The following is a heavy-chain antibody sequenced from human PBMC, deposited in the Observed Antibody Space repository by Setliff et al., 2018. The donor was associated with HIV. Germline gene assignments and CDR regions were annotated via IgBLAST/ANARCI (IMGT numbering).Heavy chain of an antibody. V-gene: IGHV4-34*01. J-gene: IGHJ5*02. CDR3: ARKPDSRNWFDP. Sequence: PSETLSLTCAVYGGSFSGYYWSWIRQPPGKGLEWIGEINHSGSTYYNPSLKSRVTLSVDTSKNQFSLQLTSVTAVDTAVYYCARKPDSRNWFDPWGQGTLVTVSS. CDR1: GGSFSGYY. CDR2: INHSGST.